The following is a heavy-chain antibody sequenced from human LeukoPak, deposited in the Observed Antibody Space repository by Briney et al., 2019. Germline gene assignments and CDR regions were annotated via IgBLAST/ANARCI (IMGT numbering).Heavy chain of an antibody. Sequence: SVKVSSKASGGTFSSYAISWVRQAPGQGLEWMGGIIPIFGTANYAQKFQGRVTITADESTSTAYMELSSLRSEDTAVYYCAIHHSGYGHFDYWGQGTLVTVSS. V-gene: IGHV1-69*01. CDR1: GGTFSSYA. CDR2: IIPIFGTA. CDR3: AIHHSGYGHFDY. J-gene: IGHJ4*02. D-gene: IGHD5-12*01.